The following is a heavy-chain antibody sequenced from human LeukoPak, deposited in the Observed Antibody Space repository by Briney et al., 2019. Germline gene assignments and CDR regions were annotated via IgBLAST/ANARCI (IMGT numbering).Heavy chain of an antibody. CDR3: ARSKDLRLDDIYY. Sequence: SVKVSCKASGGTFSSYAISWVRQAPGQGLEWMGGIIPIFGTANYAQKFQGRVTITADESTSSAYMELSSLSSEDTAVYYCARSKDLRLDDIYYWGQGTLVTVSS. CDR2: IIPIFGTA. D-gene: IGHD3-9*01. J-gene: IGHJ4*02. CDR1: GGTFSSYA. V-gene: IGHV1-69*13.